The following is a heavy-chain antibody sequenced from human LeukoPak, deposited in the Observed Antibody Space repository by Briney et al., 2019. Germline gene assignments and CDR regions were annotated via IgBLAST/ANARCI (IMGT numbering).Heavy chain of an antibody. J-gene: IGHJ4*02. Sequence: PGGYLRLSCAASGFTFSSYAMSWVRPAPGQGLEWVSGISDSGGSTYYADSVKGRFTISRDTSMNTLYLKMNGVKAEDTARYYCAPPYYFDYWGQGTLVTVSS. CDR1: GFTFSSYA. CDR3: APPYYFDY. D-gene: IGHD2-21*01. CDR2: ISDSGGST. V-gene: IGHV3-23*01.